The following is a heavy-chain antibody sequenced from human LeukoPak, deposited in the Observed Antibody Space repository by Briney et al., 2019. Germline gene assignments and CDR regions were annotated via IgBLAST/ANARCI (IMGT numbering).Heavy chain of an antibody. CDR1: GFTFSSYA. D-gene: IGHD3-22*01. CDR3: ARRTYDSSGYDN. J-gene: IGHJ4*02. CDR2: ISGSGGST. V-gene: IGHV3-23*01. Sequence: GGSLRLSCAASGFTFSSYAMSWVRQAPGKGLEWVSAISGSGGSTYYADSVKGRFTISRDNSKNTVYLQMNSLRAEDTAVYYCARRTYDSSGYDNWGQGTLVTVSS.